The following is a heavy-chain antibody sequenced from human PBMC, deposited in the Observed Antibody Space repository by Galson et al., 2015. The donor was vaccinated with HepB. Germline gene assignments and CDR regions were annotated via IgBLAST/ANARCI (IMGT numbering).Heavy chain of an antibody. V-gene: IGHV3-30-3*01. Sequence: SLRLSCAASGFTFSSYAMHWVRQAPGKGLEWVAVISYDGSNKYYADSVKGRFTISRDNSKNTLYLQMNSLRAEDTAVYYCARESTGYSSGWHTPPGFDYWGQGTLVTVSS. CDR1: GFTFSSYA. CDR3: ARESTGYSSGWHTPPGFDY. D-gene: IGHD6-19*01. J-gene: IGHJ4*02. CDR2: ISYDGSNK.